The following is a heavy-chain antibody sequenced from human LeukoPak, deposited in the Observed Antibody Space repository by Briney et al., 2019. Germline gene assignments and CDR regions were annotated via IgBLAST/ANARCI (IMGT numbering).Heavy chain of an antibody. CDR2: ISGSGGST. Sequence: GGSLRLSCAASGFTFSSDAMSWVRQAPGKGLEWVSAISGSGGSTYYADSVKGRFTISRDNSKNTLYLQMNSLRAEDTAVYYCAKAQSRGLWFGELFFDYWGQGTLVTVSS. CDR1: GFTFSSDA. CDR3: AKAQSRGLWFGELFFDY. D-gene: IGHD3-10*01. V-gene: IGHV3-23*01. J-gene: IGHJ4*02.